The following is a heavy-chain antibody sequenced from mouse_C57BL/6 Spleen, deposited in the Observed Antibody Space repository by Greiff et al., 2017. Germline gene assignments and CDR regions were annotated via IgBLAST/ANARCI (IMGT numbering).Heavy chain of an antibody. CDR1: GYSFTGYY. V-gene: IGHV1-31*01. Sequence: VQLQQSGPELVKPGASVKISCKASGYSFTGYYMHWVKQSHGNILDWIGYIYPYNGVSSYNQKFKGKATLTVDKPSSTAYMEIRSLTSEDSAVYYCALRPFYDGSSYSFDYWGQGTTRTVSS. D-gene: IGHD1-1*01. CDR3: ALRPFYDGSSYSFDY. J-gene: IGHJ2*01. CDR2: IYPYNGVS.